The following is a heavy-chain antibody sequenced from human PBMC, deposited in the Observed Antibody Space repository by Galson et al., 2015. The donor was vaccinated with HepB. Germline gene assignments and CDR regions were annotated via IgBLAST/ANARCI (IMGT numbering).Heavy chain of an antibody. CDR1: GYTFTDYY. Sequence: SVKVSCKASGYTFTDYYMHWVRQAPGQGLEWMGIINPSGGSTSYAQKFQGRVTMTRDTSTSTVYMELSSLRSEDTAVYYCARDQGAVAATEYFQYWGQGTLVIVSS. CDR3: ARDQGAVAATEYFQY. CDR2: INPSGGST. J-gene: IGHJ1*01. D-gene: IGHD6-19*01. V-gene: IGHV1-46*01.